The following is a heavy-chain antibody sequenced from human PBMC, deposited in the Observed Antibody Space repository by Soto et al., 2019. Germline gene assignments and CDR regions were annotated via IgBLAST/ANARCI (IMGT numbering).Heavy chain of an antibody. Sequence: QVQLVESGGGVVQPGRSLRLSCAASGFTFSSYAMHWVRQAPGKGLEWVAVISYDGSNKYYADSVKGRFTISRDNSKNTLYLQMNSLRAEDTAVYYCAREGSYYGMDVWGQGTTVTVSS. CDR1: GFTFSSYA. D-gene: IGHD2-15*01. V-gene: IGHV3-30-3*01. CDR2: ISYDGSNK. CDR3: AREGSYYGMDV. J-gene: IGHJ6*02.